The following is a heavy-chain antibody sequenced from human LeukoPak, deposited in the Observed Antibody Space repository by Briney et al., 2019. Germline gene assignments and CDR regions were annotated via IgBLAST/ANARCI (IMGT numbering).Heavy chain of an antibody. D-gene: IGHD6-13*01. J-gene: IGHJ3*02. V-gene: IGHV3-23*01. CDR2: ISVVVGYP. CDR3: AKDIAGAGRSPFDI. Sequence: ISVVVGYPYYAASVKGRFNMYRDNTKNRLYQQMKRLRGEDTAVYYCAKDIAGAGRSPFDIWGQGTMVTVSS.